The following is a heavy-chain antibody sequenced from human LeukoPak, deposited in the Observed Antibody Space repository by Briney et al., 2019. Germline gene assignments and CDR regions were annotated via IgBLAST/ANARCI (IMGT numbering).Heavy chain of an antibody. CDR2: INPNSGGT. CDR3: ARAFYFSSSWHLDY. J-gene: IGHJ4*02. Sequence: ASVKVSCEASGYTFTGYYMHWVRQAPGQGLEWMGWINPNSGGTNYAQKFQGRVTMTRDTSISTAYMELSRLRSDDTAVYYCARAFYFSSSWHLDYWGQGTLVTVSS. D-gene: IGHD6-13*01. CDR1: GYTFTGYY. V-gene: IGHV1-2*02.